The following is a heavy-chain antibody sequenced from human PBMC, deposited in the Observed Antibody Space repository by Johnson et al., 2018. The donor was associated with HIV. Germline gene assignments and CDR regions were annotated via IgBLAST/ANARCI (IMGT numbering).Heavy chain of an antibody. Sequence: VQLVESGGGMVQPGGSLRLSCAASGLTFSSNYMSWVRQAPGKGLEWVSGISWNSGSIGYADSVKGRFTISRDNAKNSLYLQMNSLRAEDTAVYYCAREMAWEDAFDIWGQGTMVTVSS. CDR2: ISWNSGSI. D-gene: IGHD5-24*01. V-gene: IGHV3-48*04. CDR3: AREMAWEDAFDI. J-gene: IGHJ3*02. CDR1: GLTFSSNY.